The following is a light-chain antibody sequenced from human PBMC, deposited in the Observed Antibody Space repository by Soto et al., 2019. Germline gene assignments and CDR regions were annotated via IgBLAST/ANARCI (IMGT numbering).Light chain of an antibody. J-gene: IGLJ3*02. CDR3: QTWGTGIQV. Sequence: QSVLTQSPSASASLGASVKLTCTLSSGHSSYAIAWHQQQPEKGPRYLMKLNSDGSHSKGDGIPDRFSCSSSGAERYLTISSLQSEHEADYYCQTWGTGIQVFGGGTKVTVL. V-gene: IGLV4-69*01. CDR2: LNSDGSH. CDR1: SGHSSYA.